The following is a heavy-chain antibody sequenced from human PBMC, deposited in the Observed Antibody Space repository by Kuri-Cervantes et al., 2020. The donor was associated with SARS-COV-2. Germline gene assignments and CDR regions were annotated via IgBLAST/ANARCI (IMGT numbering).Heavy chain of an antibody. V-gene: IGHV3-23*01. J-gene: IGHJ4*02. D-gene: IGHD2-2*01. CDR3: ARGSRRWRLDY. Sequence: GESLTISCAASGSTFSTYVMSWVRQAPGKGLEWVSSISLSGDSTYYADSVRGRLTISRDNSKNALYLQMNSLRAEDTAVYYCARGSRRWRLDYWGQGTLVTVSS. CDR1: GSTFSTYV. CDR2: ISLSGDST.